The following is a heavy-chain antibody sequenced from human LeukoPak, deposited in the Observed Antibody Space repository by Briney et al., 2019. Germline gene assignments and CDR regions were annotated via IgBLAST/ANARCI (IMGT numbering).Heavy chain of an antibody. CDR1: GGSISSYY. J-gene: IGHJ4*02. CDR2: INHSGST. V-gene: IGHV4-34*01. CDR3: ARGHHYDSSGASTGSQYYFDY. Sequence: SETLSLTCTVSGGSISSYYWSWIRQPPGKGLEWIGEINHSGSTNYNPSLKSRVTISVDTSKNQFSLKLSSVTAADTAVYYCARGHHYDSSGASTGSQYYFDYWGQGTLVTVSS. D-gene: IGHD3-22*01.